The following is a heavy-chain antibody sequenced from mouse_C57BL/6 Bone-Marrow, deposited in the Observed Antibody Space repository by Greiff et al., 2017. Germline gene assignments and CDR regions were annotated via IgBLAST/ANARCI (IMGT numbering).Heavy chain of an antibody. CDR2: ISSGSSTI. V-gene: IGHV5-17*01. D-gene: IGHD2-1*01. J-gene: IGHJ3*01. Sequence: EVKLQQSGGGLVKPGGSLKLSCAASGFTFSDYGMHWVRQAPEKGLEWVAYISSGSSTIYYADTVKGRFTISRDNAKNTLFLQMTSLRSEDTAMYYCARGDGKAAWFAYWGQGTLVTVSA. CDR1: GFTFSDYG. CDR3: ARGDGKAAWFAY.